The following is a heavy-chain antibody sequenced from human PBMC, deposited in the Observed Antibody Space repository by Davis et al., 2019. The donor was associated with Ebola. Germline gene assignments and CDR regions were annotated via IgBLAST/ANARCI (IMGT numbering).Heavy chain of an antibody. Sequence: SVPVSCLASFYTFLCYHFHWVRQAPGQGLEWMGRIISNSGGTNYAQKFQGRVTMTRDTSISTAYMELSSLRSDDTAVYYCARGHNFGCEFWGQGALVTVSS. CDR2: IISNSGGT. CDR1: FYTFLCYH. J-gene: IGHJ4*02. V-gene: IGHV1-2*06. CDR3: ARGHNFGCEF. D-gene: IGHD5-18*01.